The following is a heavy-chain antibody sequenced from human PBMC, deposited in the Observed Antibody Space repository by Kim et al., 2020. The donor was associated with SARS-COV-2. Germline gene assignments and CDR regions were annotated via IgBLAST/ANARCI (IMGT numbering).Heavy chain of an antibody. CDR3: ARQFRSDYGLYFDY. CDR2: IIPIFGTA. V-gene: IGHV1-69*13. J-gene: IGHJ4*02. Sequence: SVKVSCKASGGTFSSYAISWVRQAPGQGLEWMGGIIPIFGTANYAQKFQGRVTITADESTSTAYMELSSLRSEDTAVYYCARQFRSDYGLYFDYWGQGTLVTVSS. CDR1: GGTFSSYA. D-gene: IGHD4-17*01.